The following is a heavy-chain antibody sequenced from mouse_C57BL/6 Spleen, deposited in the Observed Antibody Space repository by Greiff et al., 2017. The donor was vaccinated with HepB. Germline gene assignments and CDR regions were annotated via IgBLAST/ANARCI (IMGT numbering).Heavy chain of an antibody. CDR2: IYPRSGNT. V-gene: IGHV1-81*01. CDR3: ARRDGSSLYAMDY. D-gene: IGHD1-1*01. J-gene: IGHJ4*01. CDR1: GYTFTSYG. Sequence: QVHVKQSGAELARPGASVKLSCKASGYTFTSYGISWVKQRTGQGLEWIGEIYPRSGNTYYNEKFKGKATLTADKSSSTAYMELRSLTSADSAVYFCARRDGSSLYAMDYWGQGTSVTVSS.